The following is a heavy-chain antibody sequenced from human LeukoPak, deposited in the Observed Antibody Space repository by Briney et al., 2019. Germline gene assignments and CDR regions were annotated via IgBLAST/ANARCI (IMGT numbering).Heavy chain of an antibody. CDR1: GFTFSSYA. J-gene: IGHJ4*02. CDR3: ARDFSLNYGGNGAPYHLLDY. D-gene: IGHD4-23*01. V-gene: IGHV3-30-3*01. Sequence: PGGSLRLSCAASGFTFSSYAMHWVRQAPGKGLEWVAVISYDGSNKYYADSVKGRFTISRDNSKNTLYLQMNSLRAEDTAVYYCARDFSLNYGGNGAPYHLLDYWGQGTLVTVSS. CDR2: ISYDGSNK.